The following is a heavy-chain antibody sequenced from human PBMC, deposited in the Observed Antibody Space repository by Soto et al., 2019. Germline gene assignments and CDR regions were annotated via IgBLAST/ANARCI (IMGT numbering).Heavy chain of an antibody. Sequence: SETLSLTCTVSGGSISSSTYYWDWIRHPPGKGLEWIGAMYYTGNKNYNPSLESRVTMSVDTSKNQFSLKLSSVTPTDTAVYYCARRSSSSLGSLFDPWGRGILVTVSS. CDR3: ARRSSSSLGSLFDP. V-gene: IGHV4-39*01. CDR2: MYYTGNK. D-gene: IGHD6-6*01. J-gene: IGHJ5*02. CDR1: GGSISSSTYY.